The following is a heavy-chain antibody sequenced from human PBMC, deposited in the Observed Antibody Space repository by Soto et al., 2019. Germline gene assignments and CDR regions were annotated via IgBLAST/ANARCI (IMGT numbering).Heavy chain of an antibody. CDR3: ARLGPYGSETYSFRYNWFDP. Sequence: PGGSLRLSCTTSGFTVSSSHMSWVRQAPGKGLDWVSVIYSGGNSYYAVSVQGRFTISRDNSKNTVYLQMNSLRGEDTAIYYCARLGPYGSETYSFRYNWFDPR. J-gene: IGHJ5*02. V-gene: IGHV3-53*01. CDR1: GFTVSSSH. CDR2: IYSGGNS. D-gene: IGHD3-10*01.